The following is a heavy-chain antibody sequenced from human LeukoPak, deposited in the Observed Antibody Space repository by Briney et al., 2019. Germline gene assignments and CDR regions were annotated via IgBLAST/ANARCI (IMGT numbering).Heavy chain of an antibody. CDR2: ISSSGSTI. V-gene: IGHV3-48*03. CDR1: GFTFSSYE. D-gene: IGHD3-16*01. Sequence: GGSLRLSCAASGFTFSSYEMNWVRQAPGKGLEWVSYISSSGSTIYYADSVKGRFTISRDNAKNSLYLQMNSLRAEGTAVYYWARGAGGRGGTGGGFDYWGQGTLVTVSS. J-gene: IGHJ4*02. CDR3: ARGAGGRGGTGGGFDY.